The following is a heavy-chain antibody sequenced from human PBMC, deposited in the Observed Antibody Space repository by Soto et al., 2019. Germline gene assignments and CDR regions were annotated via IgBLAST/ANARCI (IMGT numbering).Heavy chain of an antibody. V-gene: IGHV3-23*01. D-gene: IGHD3-10*01. J-gene: IGHJ6*02. CDR3: AKPVYYGSGSYFFDYYYYGMDV. Sequence: EVQLLESGGGLVQPGGSLRLSCAASGFTFSSYAMSWVRKAPGKGLEWVSAISGSGGSTYYADSVKGRFTISRDNSKNTLYLQMNSLRAEDTAVYYCAKPVYYGSGSYFFDYYYYGMDVWGQGTTVTVSS. CDR2: ISGSGGST. CDR1: GFTFSSYA.